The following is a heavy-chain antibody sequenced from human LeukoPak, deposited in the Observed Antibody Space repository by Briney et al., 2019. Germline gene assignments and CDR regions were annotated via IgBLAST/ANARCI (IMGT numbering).Heavy chain of an antibody. J-gene: IGHJ4*02. Sequence: SETLSLTCAVSGGSISSGGYYWSWIRQPPGKGLEWIGYIYHSGSTYYNPSLKSRVTISVDRSKNQFSLKLSSVTAANTAVYYCARGTGGGGKTFDYWGQGTLVTVSS. D-gene: IGHD4-23*01. CDR1: GGSISSGGYY. CDR2: IYHSGST. CDR3: ARGTGGGGKTFDY. V-gene: IGHV4-30-2*01.